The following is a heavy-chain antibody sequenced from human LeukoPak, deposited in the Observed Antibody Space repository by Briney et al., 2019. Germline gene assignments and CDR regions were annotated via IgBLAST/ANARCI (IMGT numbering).Heavy chain of an antibody. V-gene: IGHV4-38-2*02. CDR3: AREKAAAPHYMDV. J-gene: IGHJ6*03. Sequence: SETLSLTCSVSGYSLSSGYYWGWIREPPGEGLEWIGSIYHSGSTYYNPSLKSRVTISLDTSKNQFSLKLSSVTAADTAVYYCAREKAAAPHYMDVWGKGTTVTVSS. CDR2: IYHSGST. CDR1: GYSLSSGYY. D-gene: IGHD6-13*01.